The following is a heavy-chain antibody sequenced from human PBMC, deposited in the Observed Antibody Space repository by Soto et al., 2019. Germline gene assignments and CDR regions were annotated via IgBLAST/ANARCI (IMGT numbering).Heavy chain of an antibody. V-gene: IGHV3-21*01. J-gene: IGHJ1*01. D-gene: IGHD6-13*01. CDR2: ISSRSSYI. CDR1: GFTFSSYS. Sequence: EVQLVESGGGLVKPGGSLRLSCAASGFTFSSYSMNWVRQAPGKGLEWVSSISSRSSYIYYAESVKGRFTISRDNAKNSLYLQMNSLRAEDTAVYYCARSSSSWYFQHWGQGTLVTVSS. CDR3: ARSSSSWYFQH.